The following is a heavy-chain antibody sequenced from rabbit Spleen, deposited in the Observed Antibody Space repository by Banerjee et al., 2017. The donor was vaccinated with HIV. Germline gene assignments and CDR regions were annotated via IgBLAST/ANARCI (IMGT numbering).Heavy chain of an antibody. Sequence: QEQLKESGGGLVQPGGSLKLSCTASGFSFSDRDVMCWVRQAPGKGLEWIACINTATGKPVYATWAKGRFTISTTSSTTVTLQMTSLTAADTATYFCARDLAGAIGWNFYLWGPGTLVTVS. CDR2: INTATGKP. V-gene: IGHV1S45*01. CDR3: ARDLAGAIGWNFYL. D-gene: IGHD4-1*01. J-gene: IGHJ4*01. CDR1: GFSFSDRDV.